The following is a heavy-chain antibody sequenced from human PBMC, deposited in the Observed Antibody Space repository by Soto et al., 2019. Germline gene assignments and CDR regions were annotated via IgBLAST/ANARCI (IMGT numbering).Heavy chain of an antibody. CDR1: GGSISSGDYY. CDR3: ARDLRDSSGTELYYYYGMDV. CDR2: IYYSGST. J-gene: IGHJ6*02. D-gene: IGHD3-22*01. Sequence: QVQLQESGPGLVKPSQTLSLTCTVSGGSISSGDYYWSWIRQPPGKGLEWIGYIYYSGSTYYNPSLKSRVTIAVDTSKNPFSLKLSSVTAADTAVYYCARDLRDSSGTELYYYYGMDVWGQGTTVTVSS. V-gene: IGHV4-30-4*01.